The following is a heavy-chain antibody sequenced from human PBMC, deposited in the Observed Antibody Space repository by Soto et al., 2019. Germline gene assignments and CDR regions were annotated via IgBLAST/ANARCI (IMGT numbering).Heavy chain of an antibody. CDR2: ISYDGSNK. J-gene: IGHJ4*02. Sequence: GGSLRLSCAASGFTFSSYGMHWVRQAPGKGLEWVAVISYDGSNKYYADSVKGRFTISRDNSKNTLYLQMNSLRAEDTAVYYCVKLLTVVGATEIAYWGQGTLVPVSS. D-gene: IGHD1-26*01. CDR3: VKLLTVVGATEIAY. V-gene: IGHV3-30*18. CDR1: GFTFSSYG.